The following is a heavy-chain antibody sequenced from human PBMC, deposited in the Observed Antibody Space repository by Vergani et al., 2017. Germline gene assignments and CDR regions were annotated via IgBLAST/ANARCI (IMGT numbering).Heavy chain of an antibody. D-gene: IGHD2-2*01. CDR2: INHSGST. V-gene: IGHV4-34*01. CDR1: GGSFSGYY. CDR3: ARAYCSSTSCYLYFQH. Sequence: QVQLQQWGAGLLKPSETLSLTCAVYGGSFSGYYWSWIRQPPGKGLEWIGEINHSGSTNYNPSLKSRVTISVDTSKNQFSLKLSSVNAADTAVYYCARAYCSSTSCYLYFQHWGQGTLVTVSS. J-gene: IGHJ1*01.